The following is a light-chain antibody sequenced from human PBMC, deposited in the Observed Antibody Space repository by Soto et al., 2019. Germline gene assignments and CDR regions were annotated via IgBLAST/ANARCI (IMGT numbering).Light chain of an antibody. Sequence: EIVLTQSPGTLSLSPGERATLSCRASQTVTRNYLAWYQLKPGQAPRLLLSDASTRVTGIPDRFSGSGSGTDFALTISRVEPEDFAVYYCEQYGGSPLYTFGQGTKLEIK. CDR1: QTVTRNY. V-gene: IGKV3-20*01. J-gene: IGKJ2*01. CDR2: DAS. CDR3: EQYGGSPLYT.